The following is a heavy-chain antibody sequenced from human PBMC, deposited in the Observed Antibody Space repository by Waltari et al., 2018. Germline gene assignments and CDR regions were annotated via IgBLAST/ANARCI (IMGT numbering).Heavy chain of an antibody. D-gene: IGHD5-12*01. CDR1: GFNFNIYG. CDR2: TRFDGINK. V-gene: IGHV3-30*02. Sequence: QVFLVESGGGVVQPGDSLRLSCVSSGFNFNIYGMHWVRQAPGKGLAWVAFTRFDGINKHYADSVKGRITIARDNIESTLDLQMNSLRGEDSAIYYCAREDIVSATQWRGNQYRGNSGYDLWGQGTLVSVSS. CDR3: AREDIVSATQWRGNQYRGNSGYDL. J-gene: IGHJ4*01.